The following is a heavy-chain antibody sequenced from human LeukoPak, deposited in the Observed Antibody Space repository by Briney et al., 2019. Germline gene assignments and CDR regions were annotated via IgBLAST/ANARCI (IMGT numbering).Heavy chain of an antibody. J-gene: IGHJ4*02. V-gene: IGHV3-23*01. Sequence: GGSLRLSCAASGFTFSSYAMSWVRQAPGQGLEGVSAISGSGGSTYYADSVKGRFTISRDNSKNTLYLQMNSLRAEDTAVYYCAKGGYYYDSSGYQSPRFDYWGQGTLVTVSS. D-gene: IGHD3-22*01. CDR2: ISGSGGST. CDR3: AKGGYYYDSSGYQSPRFDY. CDR1: GFTFSSYA.